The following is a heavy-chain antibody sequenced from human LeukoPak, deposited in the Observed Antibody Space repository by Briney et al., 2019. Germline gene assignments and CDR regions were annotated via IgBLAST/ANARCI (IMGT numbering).Heavy chain of an antibody. CDR1: GGSISSYH. CDR2: IYYSGST. V-gene: IGHV4-59*08. Sequence: SETLSLTCTVSGGSISSYHWSWIRQPPGKGLEWIGYIYYSGSTNYNPSLKSRVTISVDTSKNQFSLKLSSVTAADTAVYYCARQTYHEDAFDIWGQGTMVTVSS. J-gene: IGHJ3*02. D-gene: IGHD2-2*01. CDR3: ARQTYHEDAFDI.